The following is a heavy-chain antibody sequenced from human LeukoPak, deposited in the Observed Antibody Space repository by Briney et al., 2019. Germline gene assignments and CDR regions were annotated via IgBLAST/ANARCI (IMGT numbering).Heavy chain of an antibody. CDR3: ARGPPPRYCSSTSCYTTPRFDP. J-gene: IGHJ5*02. Sequence: ASVKVSCKASGYTFTGYYMHRVRQAPGQGLEWMGWINPNSVGTNYAQKFQGRVTTTRDTSISTAYMELSRLRSDDTAVYYCARGPPPRYCSSTSCYTTPRFDPWGQGTLVTVSS. CDR2: INPNSVGT. V-gene: IGHV1-2*02. CDR1: GYTFTGYY. D-gene: IGHD2-2*02.